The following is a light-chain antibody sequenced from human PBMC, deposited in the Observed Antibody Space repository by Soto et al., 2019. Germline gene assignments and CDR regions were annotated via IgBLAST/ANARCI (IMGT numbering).Light chain of an antibody. CDR3: QHRSSWPLT. V-gene: IGKV3-11*01. CDR2: DAS. CDR1: QSVSSY. Sequence: PGERATLSCRASQSVSSYLAWYQQKPGQAPRLLIYDASNRATGIPARFSGSGSGTFFTLTISNLEPEDFAFYYCQHRSSWPLTFGGGTKVEIK. J-gene: IGKJ4*01.